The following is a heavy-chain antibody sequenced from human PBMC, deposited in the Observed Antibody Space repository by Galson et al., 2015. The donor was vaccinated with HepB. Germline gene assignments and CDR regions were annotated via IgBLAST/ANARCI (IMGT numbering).Heavy chain of an antibody. J-gene: IGHJ3*02. CDR2: IYWDDDK. Sequence: PALVKPTQTLTLTCTFSGSSLTTSGVGVGWIRQPPGKALEWLALIYWDDDKRYSPSLRSRLTITKDISQVVLTMTNMDPVDTATYFCAHRSAFTRAFDIWGQGTMVTVSS. CDR1: GSSLTTSGVG. D-gene: IGHD2-15*01. CDR3: AHRSAFTRAFDI. V-gene: IGHV2-5*02.